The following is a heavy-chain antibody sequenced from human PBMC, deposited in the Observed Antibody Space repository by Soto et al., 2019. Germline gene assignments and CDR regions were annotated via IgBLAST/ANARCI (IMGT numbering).Heavy chain of an antibody. Sequence: GSLRLSCAASGFTFSSYAMHWVRQAPGKGLEWVAVISYDGSNKYYADSVKGRFTISRDNSKNTLYLQMNSLRAEDTAVYYCARSATNIVVVVAATRDWFDPWGQGTLVTVSS. CDR2: ISYDGSNK. V-gene: IGHV3-30-3*01. D-gene: IGHD2-15*01. CDR1: GFTFSSYA. CDR3: ARSATNIVVVVAATRDWFDP. J-gene: IGHJ5*02.